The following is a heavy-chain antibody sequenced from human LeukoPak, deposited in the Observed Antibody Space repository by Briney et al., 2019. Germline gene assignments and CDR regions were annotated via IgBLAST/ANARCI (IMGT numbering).Heavy chain of an antibody. D-gene: IGHD4-23*01. J-gene: IGHJ4*02. V-gene: IGHV1-46*01. CDR3: ARDRVDGNGFDY. CDR2: INPSGGST. CDR1: GYTFTSYY. Sequence: ASVKVSCKASGYTFTSYYMHWVRQAPGQGLEWMGIINPSGGSTSYAQKFQGRVTMTRDTSTSTVYIELSSLRSEDTAVYYCARDRVDGNGFDYWGQGTLVTVSS.